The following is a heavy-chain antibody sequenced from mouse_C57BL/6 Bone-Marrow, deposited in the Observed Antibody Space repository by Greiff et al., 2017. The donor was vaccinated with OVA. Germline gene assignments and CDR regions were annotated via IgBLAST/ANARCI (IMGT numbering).Heavy chain of an antibody. CDR3: ARRGDYSHWYFDV. J-gene: IGHJ1*03. CDR2: ISNLAYSI. D-gene: IGHD1-1*01. Sequence: DVQLQESGGGLVQPGGSLKLSCAASGFTFSDYGMAWVRQAPRKGPEWVAFISNLAYSIYYADTVTGRFTISRENAKNTLYLEMSSLRSEDTAMYYCARRGDYSHWYFDVWGTGTTVTVSS. V-gene: IGHV5-15*04. CDR1: GFTFSDYG.